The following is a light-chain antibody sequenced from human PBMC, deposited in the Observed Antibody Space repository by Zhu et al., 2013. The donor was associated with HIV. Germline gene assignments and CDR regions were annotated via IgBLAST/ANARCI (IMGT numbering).Light chain of an antibody. Sequence: DIVLTQSPGTLSLSPGERATLSCRASQTVSSNFLAWYHQIPGQAPRLLIYGASTRHTGIPDRFSGSGSGMDFTLTITGLEPEDFAIYYCQQRSNRPPITFGQGTRLEIK. CDR2: GAS. J-gene: IGKJ5*01. CDR3: QQRSNRPPIT. V-gene: IGKV3D-20*02. CDR1: QTVSSNF.